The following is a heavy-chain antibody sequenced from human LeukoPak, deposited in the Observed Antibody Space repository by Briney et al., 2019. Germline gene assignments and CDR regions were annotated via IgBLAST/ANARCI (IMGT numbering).Heavy chain of an antibody. CDR1: GFTFSTYW. CDR3: ARGVDY. V-gene: IGHV3-7*04. CDR2: INLDGSVE. Sequence: GGSLRLSCAVSGFTFSTYWMSWVRQAPGKGLEWVANINLDGSVEYYMDSVKGRFTISRDNAKNSLYLQMNSLRAEDTAVYHCARGVDYWGQGTLVTVSS. J-gene: IGHJ4*02.